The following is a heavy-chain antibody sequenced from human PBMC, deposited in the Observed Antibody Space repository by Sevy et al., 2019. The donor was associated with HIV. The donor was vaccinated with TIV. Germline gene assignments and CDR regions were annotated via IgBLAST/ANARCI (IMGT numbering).Heavy chain of an antibody. J-gene: IGHJ4*02. CDR1: GFTFISYT. Sequence: GGSQRLSCVASGFTFISYTMSWVRQAPGKGLEWVSAISSSGGSTYYGDSVKGRFTISRDNSKNTVYLEINNLRAEDTALYYCAKEEFRGDNFGYWGQGTLVTVSS. CDR2: ISSSGGST. CDR3: AKEEFRGDNFGY. V-gene: IGHV3-23*01. D-gene: IGHD3-10*01.